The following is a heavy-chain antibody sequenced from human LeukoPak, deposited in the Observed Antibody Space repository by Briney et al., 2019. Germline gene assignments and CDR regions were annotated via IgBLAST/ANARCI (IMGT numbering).Heavy chain of an antibody. CDR1: GVSISSGDYY. J-gene: IGHJ5*02. Sequence: PSETLSLTCTVSGVSISSGDYYWSWIRQPPGKGLEWIGYIYYSGSTYYNPSLKSRVTISVDTSKNQFSLKLSSVTAADTAVYYCAGASVVVPAAGFDPWGQGTLVTVSS. V-gene: IGHV4-30-4*01. CDR2: IYYSGST. D-gene: IGHD2-2*01. CDR3: AGASVVVPAAGFDP.